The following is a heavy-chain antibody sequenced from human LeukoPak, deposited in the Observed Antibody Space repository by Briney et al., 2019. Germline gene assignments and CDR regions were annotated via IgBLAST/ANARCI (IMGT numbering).Heavy chain of an antibody. CDR2: IYYSGST. V-gene: IGHV4-31*03. D-gene: IGHD3-22*01. CDR1: GGSISSGGYY. Sequence: PSETLSLTCTVSGGSISSGGYYWSWIRQHPGKGLEWIGYIYYSGSTYYNPSLKSRVTISVDTSKNQFSLKLSSVTAADTAIYYCARHSSDYYSWDYWGQGTLATVSS. CDR3: ARHSSDYYSWDY. J-gene: IGHJ4*02.